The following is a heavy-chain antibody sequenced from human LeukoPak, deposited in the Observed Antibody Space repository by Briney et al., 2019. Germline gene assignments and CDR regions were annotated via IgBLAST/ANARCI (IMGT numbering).Heavy chain of an antibody. Sequence: GGSLRLSCAASGFTFSSYGMSWVRQAPGKGLEWVSAISGSGGSTYYADSVKGRFTISRDNSKNTLYLQMNSLRAEDTAVYYCAKDPHRYSGSYVARDYWGQGTLVTVSS. D-gene: IGHD1-26*01. V-gene: IGHV3-23*01. CDR1: GFTFSSYG. CDR3: AKDPHRYSGSYVARDY. CDR2: ISGSGGST. J-gene: IGHJ4*02.